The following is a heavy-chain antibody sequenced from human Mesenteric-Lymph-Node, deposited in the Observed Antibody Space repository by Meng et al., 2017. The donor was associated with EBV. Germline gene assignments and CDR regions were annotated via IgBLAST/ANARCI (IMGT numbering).Heavy chain of an antibody. CDR3: ATPGSGWYYFDY. J-gene: IGHJ4*02. Sequence: QLQLQESGPGLVKPSETLSLTCTVPGGSIGSNHYYWGWIRQPPGKGLEWIGSMYYNGSPSYSPSLKSRVTISVDTSKNQFSLKLNSVTAADTAVYYCATPGSGWYYFDYWGQGNLVTVSS. CDR2: MYYNGSP. D-gene: IGHD6-19*01. V-gene: IGHV4-39*07. CDR1: GGSIGSNHYY.